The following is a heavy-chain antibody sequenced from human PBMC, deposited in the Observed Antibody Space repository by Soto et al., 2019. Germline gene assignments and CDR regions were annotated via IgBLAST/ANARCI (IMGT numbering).Heavy chain of an antibody. V-gene: IGHV1-3*01. Sequence: QVQLVQSGAEVKKPGASVKVSCKASGYTFTSYAMHWVRQAPGQRLEWMGWINAGNGNTKYSQKFQGRVTITRDTSASTAYMELSSLRSEDTAVYYCAWGSGSYGAFDYWGQGTLVTVSS. J-gene: IGHJ4*02. CDR2: INAGNGNT. CDR1: GYTFTSYA. D-gene: IGHD3-10*01. CDR3: AWGSGSYGAFDY.